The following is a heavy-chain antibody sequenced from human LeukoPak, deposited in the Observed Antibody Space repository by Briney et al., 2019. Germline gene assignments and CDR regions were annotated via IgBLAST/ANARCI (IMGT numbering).Heavy chain of an antibody. J-gene: IGHJ4*02. CDR1: GFTFRASW. D-gene: IGHD5-12*01. V-gene: IGHV3-74*01. Sequence: PTGGSLRLSCAASGFTFRASWMHWVRQAPGKGLVWVSRINSDGSTTNYADSVKGRFTISRDNAKNTLYLQMNGLRAEDTAVYYCVRAIVYGAYDYLGYWGQGSLVTVSS. CDR3: VRAIVYGAYDYLGY. CDR2: INSDGSTT.